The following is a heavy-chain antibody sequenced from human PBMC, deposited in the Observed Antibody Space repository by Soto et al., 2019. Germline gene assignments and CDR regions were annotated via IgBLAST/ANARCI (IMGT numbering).Heavy chain of an antibody. V-gene: IGHV4-34*01. D-gene: IGHD4-4*01. Sequence: PSETLSLTCAVYGESFSGHIWTWIRQTPGKGLQWIGQINHSGSASYNPSLKSRVTISVHTSNSQFSLELSSVTAADTAVYYCARHGSGLHFDPWGHGTLVTVSS. CDR3: ARHGSGLHFDP. CDR1: GESFSGHI. CDR2: INHSGSA. J-gene: IGHJ5*02.